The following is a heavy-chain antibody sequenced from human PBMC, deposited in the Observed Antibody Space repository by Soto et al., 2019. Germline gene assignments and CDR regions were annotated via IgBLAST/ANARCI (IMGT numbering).Heavy chain of an antibody. CDR2: IIPIFGTA. Sequence: QVQLVQSGAEVKKPGSSVKVSCKASGGTFSSYAISWVRQAPGQGLEWMGGIIPIFGTANYAQKFQGRVTITADESTSTDYMELSSLRSEDTAVYYCARYGSGYYVMPYYYDGMDVWGQGTTVTVSS. CDR3: ARYGSGYYVMPYYYDGMDV. CDR1: GGTFSSYA. V-gene: IGHV1-69*01. J-gene: IGHJ6*02. D-gene: IGHD3-3*01.